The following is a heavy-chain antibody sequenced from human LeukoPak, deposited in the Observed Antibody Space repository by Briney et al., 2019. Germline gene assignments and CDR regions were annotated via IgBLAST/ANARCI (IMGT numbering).Heavy chain of an antibody. V-gene: IGHV3-48*01. D-gene: IGHD3-3*02. CDR3: ARDGVGGPFLEWQTWFDP. J-gene: IGHJ5*02. CDR1: GFTFSSYS. Sequence: GGSLRLSCAASGFTFSSYSMNWVRQAPGKGLEWVSYISSSSSIYYSDSVKGRFTISRDNTKKRREQKMNSLRAEDTAVYSCARDGVGGPFLEWQTWFDPWGQGTLVTVSS. CDR2: ISSSSSI.